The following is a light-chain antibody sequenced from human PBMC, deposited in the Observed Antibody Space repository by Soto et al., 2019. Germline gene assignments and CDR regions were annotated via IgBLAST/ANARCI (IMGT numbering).Light chain of an antibody. CDR1: SSDVGGYNH. J-gene: IGLJ1*01. CDR3: NSYTSSSTYV. Sequence: QSVLTQPRSVSGSPGQSVTISCTGTSSDVGGYNHVSWYQQHPGKAPKLMIYDVSKRPSGVPDRFSGSKSGNAASLTISGLQAEDEADYYCNSYTSSSTYVFGTGTKLTVL. CDR2: DVS. V-gene: IGLV2-11*01.